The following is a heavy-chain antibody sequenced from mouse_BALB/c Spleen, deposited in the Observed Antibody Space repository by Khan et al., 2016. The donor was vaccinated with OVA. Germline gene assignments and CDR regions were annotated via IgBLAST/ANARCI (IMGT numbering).Heavy chain of an antibody. CDR3: ARTARIKY. D-gene: IGHD1-2*01. CDR1: GYSITSGYG. Sequence: EVQLVETGPGLVKPSQSLSLTCTVTGYSITSGYGWNWIRQFPGNNLEWMGYISYSGSTNYNPSLKSRISITRATSKNQFFLQLNSVTTEDTATYYCARTARIKYWGQGTTLTVSS. CDR2: ISYSGST. J-gene: IGHJ2*01. V-gene: IGHV3-2*02.